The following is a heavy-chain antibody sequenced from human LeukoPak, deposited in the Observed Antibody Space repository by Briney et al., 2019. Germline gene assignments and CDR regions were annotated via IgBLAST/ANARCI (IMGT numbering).Heavy chain of an antibody. CDR2: ISWSSGSI. Sequence: PGRSLRLSCAASGFTFDDYAMHWVRQAPGKGLEWVSGISWSSGSIGYADSVKGRFTISRGNAKNSLYLQMNSLRAEDTALYYCAKDNGDGYNLFDYWGQGTLVTVSS. J-gene: IGHJ4*02. CDR3: AKDNGDGYNLFDY. CDR1: GFTFDDYA. D-gene: IGHD5-24*01. V-gene: IGHV3-9*01.